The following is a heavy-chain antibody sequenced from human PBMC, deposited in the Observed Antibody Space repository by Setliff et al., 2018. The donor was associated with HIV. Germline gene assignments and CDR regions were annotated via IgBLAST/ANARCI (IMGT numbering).Heavy chain of an antibody. Sequence: AGGSLRLSCAASGFTFSTYGMQWVRQAPGKGLVWVSHINNDGRKTTYADSVKGRFTVSRDNAKNTLYLQMNSLRAEDKAVYYCARVASGYDYGWLDPWGQGTLVTVSS. CDR3: ARVASGYDYGWLDP. CDR2: INNDGRKT. D-gene: IGHD5-12*01. CDR1: GFTFSTYG. J-gene: IGHJ5*02. V-gene: IGHV3-74*03.